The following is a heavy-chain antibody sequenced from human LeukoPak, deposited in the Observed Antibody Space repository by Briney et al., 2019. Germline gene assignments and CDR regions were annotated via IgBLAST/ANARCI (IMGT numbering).Heavy chain of an antibody. CDR2: INPNSGGT. D-gene: IGHD3-10*01. J-gene: IGHJ4*02. CDR1: GYAFTGYC. CDR3: ARETRVTYYGSGSYPFDY. V-gene: IGHV1-2*02. Sequence: ASVKVSCKASGYAFTGYCMHWVRQAPGQGLEWMGWINPNSGGTNYAQKFQGRVTMTRDTSISTAYMELSRLRSDDTAVYYCARETRVTYYGSGSYPFDYWGQGTLVTVSS.